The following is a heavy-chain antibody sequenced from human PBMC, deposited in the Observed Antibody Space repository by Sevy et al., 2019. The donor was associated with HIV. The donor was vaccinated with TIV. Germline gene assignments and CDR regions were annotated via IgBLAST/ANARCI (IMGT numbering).Heavy chain of an antibody. CDR2: ISSSSSYI. J-gene: IGHJ4*02. D-gene: IGHD3-3*01. CDR3: ARGVRDFWSGYPDY. V-gene: IGHV3-21*01. CDR1: VFTFSSYI. Sequence: GGSLRLSCAASVFTFSSYIMNWVRQAPGKGLEWVSSISSSSSYIYYADSVKGRFTISRDNAKNSLYLQMNSLRVEDTAVYYCARGVRDFWSGYPDYWGQGTLVTVSS.